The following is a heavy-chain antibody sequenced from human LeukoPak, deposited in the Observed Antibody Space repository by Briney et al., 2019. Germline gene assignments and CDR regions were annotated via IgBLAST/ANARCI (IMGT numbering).Heavy chain of an antibody. Sequence: GGSLRLSCAASGFTFSSYSIDWVRQAPGKGLEWVSSISSSSSYIYYADSVKGRFTISRDNAKNSLYLQMNSLRAEDTAVYYCARDKEGAFDIWGQGTMVTVSS. CDR1: GFTFSSYS. CDR3: ARDKEGAFDI. V-gene: IGHV3-21*01. J-gene: IGHJ3*02. CDR2: ISSSSSYI.